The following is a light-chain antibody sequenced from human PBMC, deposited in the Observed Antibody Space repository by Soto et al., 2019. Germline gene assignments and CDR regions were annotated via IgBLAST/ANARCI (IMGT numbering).Light chain of an antibody. CDR1: SSDVGGYNY. Sequence: QSALTQPPSASGSPGQSVTISCTGTSSDVGGYNYVSWYQQHPGKAPKLMIYEVSKRPSGVPDRFSGSKSGTSASLAIAGLQAEDEADYYCQSYDSSLSGYVFGTGTQLTVL. J-gene: IGLJ1*01. CDR2: EVS. CDR3: QSYDSSLSGYV. V-gene: IGLV2-8*01.